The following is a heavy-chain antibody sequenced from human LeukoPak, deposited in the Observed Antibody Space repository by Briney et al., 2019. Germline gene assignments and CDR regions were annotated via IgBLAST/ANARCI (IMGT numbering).Heavy chain of an antibody. V-gene: IGHV4-39*07. D-gene: IGHD6-19*01. J-gene: IGHJ4*02. CDR2: IYYSGRT. CDR3: ARDYGGWYYFDY. Sequence: SETLSLTCTVSGGSISSNSYYWGWIRQPPGKGLEWIGSIYYSGRTYYNPSLRSRVTMSVDTSNNQFSLQLRSVTAADTALYYCARDYGGWYYFDYWGQGTLVTVSS. CDR1: GGSISSNSYY.